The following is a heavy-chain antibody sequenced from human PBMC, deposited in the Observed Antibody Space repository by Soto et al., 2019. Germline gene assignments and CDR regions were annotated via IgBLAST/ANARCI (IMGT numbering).Heavy chain of an antibody. D-gene: IGHD4-4*01. V-gene: IGHV4-59*08. CDR1: GGSVSSYY. CDR3: ARHSNRNYGLYYFDF. J-gene: IGHJ4*02. Sequence: SETLSLTCTVSGGSVSSYYWGWSRQPPGKGLEWIGYIYYSGSTKYNPSLKSRVTMSVDTSNNQFSLKVSSVTAADTAVYYCARHSNRNYGLYYFDFWGLGALVTVSS. CDR2: IYYSGST.